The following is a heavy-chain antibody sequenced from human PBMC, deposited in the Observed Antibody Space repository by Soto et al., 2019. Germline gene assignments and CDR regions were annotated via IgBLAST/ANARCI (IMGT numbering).Heavy chain of an antibody. Sequence: QVQLVQSGAEVKKPGASVKVSCKASGYTFTSYGISWVRQAPGQGLEWMGWISAYNGNTNYAQKLQGRVTMTTDTLKDTXXMELRSLRSDDTAVYYCARDYYGSGRLNAHNWFDPWGQGTLVPVSS. D-gene: IGHD3-10*01. CDR1: GYTFTSYG. J-gene: IGHJ5*02. V-gene: IGHV1-18*01. CDR3: ARDYYGSGRLNAHNWFDP. CDR2: ISAYNGNT.